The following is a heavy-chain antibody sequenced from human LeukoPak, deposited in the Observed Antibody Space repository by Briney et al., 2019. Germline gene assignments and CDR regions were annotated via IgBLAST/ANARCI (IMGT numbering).Heavy chain of an antibody. J-gene: IGHJ4*02. Sequence: PSETLSLTCTVSGGSISSYYWSWIRQPPGKGLEWIGYIYYSGSTNYNPSLKSRVTISVDTSKNQFSLKLSSVTAADTAVYYCARVSGGYSGSRQFDYWGQGTLVTVSS. CDR1: GGSISSYY. CDR3: ARVSGGYSGSRQFDY. V-gene: IGHV4-59*01. CDR2: IYYSGST. D-gene: IGHD1-26*01.